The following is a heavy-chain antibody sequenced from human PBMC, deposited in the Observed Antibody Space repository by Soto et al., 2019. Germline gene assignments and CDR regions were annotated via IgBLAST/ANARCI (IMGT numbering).Heavy chain of an antibody. CDR3: ARLQELGGTMIVEGWFDP. CDR1: GGSFSGYY. V-gene: IGHV4-34*01. CDR2: INHSGST. Sequence: PSETLSLTCAVYGGSFSGYYWSWIRQPPGKGLEWIGEINHSGSTNYNPSLKSRVTISVDTSKNQFSLKLSSVTAADTAVYYCARLQELGGTMIVEGWFDPWGQGTLVTVSS. D-gene: IGHD3-22*01. J-gene: IGHJ5*02.